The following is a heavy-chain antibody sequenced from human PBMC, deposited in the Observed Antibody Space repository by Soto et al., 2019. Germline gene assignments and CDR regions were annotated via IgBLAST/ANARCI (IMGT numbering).Heavy chain of an antibody. CDR1: GFTFSNAW. J-gene: IGHJ4*02. CDR2: IKSKTDGGTT. CDR3: TTDFWAPSGWYRGDY. D-gene: IGHD6-19*01. Sequence: EVQLVESGGGLVKPGGSLRLSCAASGFTFSNAWMNWVRQAPGKGLEWVGRIKSKTDGGTTDYAAPVKGRFTISRDDSKNTLYLQMNSLKTEDTAVYYCTTDFWAPSGWYRGDYWGQGTLVTVSS. V-gene: IGHV3-15*07.